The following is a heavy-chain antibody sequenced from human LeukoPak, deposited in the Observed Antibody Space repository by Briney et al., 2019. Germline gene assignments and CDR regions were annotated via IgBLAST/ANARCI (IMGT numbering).Heavy chain of an antibody. Sequence: PGGSLRLSCAASGFTFSDYYMSWIRQAPGKGLEWVSYISSSGSTIYYADSVKGRFTISRDNAKNSLYLQMNSLRAEDTAVYYCARARYCSSTSCSFDPWGQGTLVTVSS. J-gene: IGHJ5*02. CDR1: GFTFSDYY. CDR2: ISSSGSTI. V-gene: IGHV3-11*01. D-gene: IGHD2-2*01. CDR3: ARARYCSSTSCSFDP.